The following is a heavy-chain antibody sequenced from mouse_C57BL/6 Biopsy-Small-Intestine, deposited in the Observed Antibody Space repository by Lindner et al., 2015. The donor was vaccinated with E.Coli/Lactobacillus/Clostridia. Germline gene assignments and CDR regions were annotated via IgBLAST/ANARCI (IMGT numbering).Heavy chain of an antibody. CDR3: ARGVTTHFDY. CDR1: GYTFSTYN. D-gene: IGHD2-2*01. V-gene: IGHV1-22*01. Sequence: VQLQESGPELVTPGASVMMSCKASGYTFSTYNIHWVKQSHGKSLDWIGYINPNSGGTNYNQRFKDKATLTVNKSSSTAYMELRSLTSEDSAVYFCARGVTTHFDYWGQGNTLTVSS. J-gene: IGHJ2*01. CDR2: INPNSGGT.